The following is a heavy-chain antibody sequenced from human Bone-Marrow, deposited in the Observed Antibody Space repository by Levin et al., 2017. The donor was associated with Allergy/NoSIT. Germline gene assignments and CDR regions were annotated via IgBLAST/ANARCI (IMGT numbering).Heavy chain of an antibody. V-gene: IGHV3-15*01. J-gene: IGHJ6*02. Sequence: GESLKISCAASGFNFTNAWMSWVRQAPGKGLEWVGRIKSRNDGGTTDYAAPVKGRFIISKDVSKNTLYLQMNSLKTQDTAVCYCSTEGGHCSGGSCYLLPFYYGMDVWGQGTTVTVSS. CDR1: GFNFTNAW. D-gene: IGHD2-15*01. CDR2: IKSRNDGGTT. CDR3: STEGGHCSGGSCYLLPFYYGMDV.